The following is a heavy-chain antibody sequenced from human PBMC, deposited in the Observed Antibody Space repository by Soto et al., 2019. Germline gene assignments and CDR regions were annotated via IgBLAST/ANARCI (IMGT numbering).Heavy chain of an antibody. CDR1: GGTFSSYA. CDR2: IIPIFGTA. V-gene: IGHV1-69*01. D-gene: IGHD6-13*01. Sequence: QVQLVQSGAEVKKPGSSVKVSCKASGGTFSSYAISWVRQAPGQGLEWMGGIIPIFGTANYAQKFQGRVTITAHESKSTAYMELSSLRSEDTDVYYCARAVSSLRARFHFDYWGQGTLVTVSS. J-gene: IGHJ4*02. CDR3: ARAVSSLRARFHFDY.